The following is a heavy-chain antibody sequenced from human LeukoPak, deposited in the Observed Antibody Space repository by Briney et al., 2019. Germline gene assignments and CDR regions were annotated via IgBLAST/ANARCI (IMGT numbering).Heavy chain of an antibody. CDR2: IIPSGHTT. CDR1: GFTFSNAW. Sequence: GSLRLSCAASGFTFSNAWMSWVRQAPGKGLEWVSGIIPSGHTTYYADSVRGPFTISRDNSRNTLYLQMNSLRAEDTAVYYCAKDDRWLQFCCWGQGTLVTVSA. D-gene: IGHD5-24*01. V-gene: IGHV3-23*01. CDR3: AKDDRWLQFCC. J-gene: IGHJ4*02.